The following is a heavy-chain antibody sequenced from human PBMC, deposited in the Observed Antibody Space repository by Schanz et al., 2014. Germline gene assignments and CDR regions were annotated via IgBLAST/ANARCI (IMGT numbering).Heavy chain of an antibody. V-gene: IGHV3-23*01. J-gene: IGHJ4*02. CDR1: GFSFSSYA. D-gene: IGHD5-12*01. Sequence: EVQLLESGGGLVEPGGSLRLSCAASGFSFSSYAMGWVRQARGKGLEWVSAMNESHSTIYYADSVRGRFTISRDNDENTLFLQMNSLRAEDTAVYYCARKVVATIGGYYDNWGQGTLVTVSS. CDR3: ARKVVATIGGYYDN. CDR2: MNESHSTI.